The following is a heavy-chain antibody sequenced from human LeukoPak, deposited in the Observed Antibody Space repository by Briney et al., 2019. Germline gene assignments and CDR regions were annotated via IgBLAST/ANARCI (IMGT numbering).Heavy chain of an antibody. CDR2: VYYSGKI. V-gene: IGHV4-59*01. D-gene: IGHD5-24*01. Sequence: PSETLSLTCTVSGDSISGYYWSWLRQPPGKGLEWIGYVYYSGKINYNSSLESRVTLSVDTSKNQFSLKLTTVTAADTAVYFCARARELAFMAYYFDYWGQGTLATVSS. CDR3: ARARELAFMAYYFDY. CDR1: GDSISGYY. J-gene: IGHJ4*02.